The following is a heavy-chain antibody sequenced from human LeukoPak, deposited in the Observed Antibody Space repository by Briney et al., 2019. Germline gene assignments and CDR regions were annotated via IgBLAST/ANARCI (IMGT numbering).Heavy chain of an antibody. Sequence: GGSLRLSCAASGFTFSSYAMSWVRRAPGRGLEWVSAISGSGGSTYYADSVKGRFTISRDNSKNTLYLQMNSLRAEDTAVYYCAKLYDILTNFDYWGQGTLVTVSS. J-gene: IGHJ4*02. D-gene: IGHD3-9*01. CDR1: GFTFSSYA. V-gene: IGHV3-23*01. CDR2: ISGSGGST. CDR3: AKLYDILTNFDY.